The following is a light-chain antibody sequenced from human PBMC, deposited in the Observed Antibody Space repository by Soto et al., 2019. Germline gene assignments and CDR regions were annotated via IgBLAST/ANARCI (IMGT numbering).Light chain of an antibody. J-gene: IGKJ5*01. V-gene: IGKV3-15*01. CDR1: QNIISN. Sequence: EIRLTQSPDTLSLSPGERATLSCRASQNIISNLAWYQQKPGQSPRLLIYGAFTRATGIPARFSGSGSGTEFTLTISSLQSEDFEVYYCQQYNNWPITFGQGTRLEIK. CDR2: GAF. CDR3: QQYNNWPIT.